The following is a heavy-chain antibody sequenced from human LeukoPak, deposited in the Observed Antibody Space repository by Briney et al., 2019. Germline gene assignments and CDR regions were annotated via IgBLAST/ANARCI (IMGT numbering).Heavy chain of an antibody. Sequence: AASVKVSCKASGYTFSNHYLHWVRQAPGQGLEWMGVISPSGDSTTYAQKFQGRVTMTRDTSTNIVYMELSSLRSEDTAVYYCASEIAMTGYFDYWGQGTLVTVSS. D-gene: IGHD6-19*01. CDR2: ISPSGDST. CDR1: GYTFSNHY. J-gene: IGHJ4*02. V-gene: IGHV1-46*01. CDR3: ASEIAMTGYFDY.